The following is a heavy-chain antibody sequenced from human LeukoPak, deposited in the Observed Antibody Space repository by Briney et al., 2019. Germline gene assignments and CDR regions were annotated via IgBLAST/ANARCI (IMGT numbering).Heavy chain of an antibody. Sequence: GGSLRLSCAASGFSFSDYYMSWIRQAPGEGLEWVSYISGSSDHTNYADSVKGRFTISRNNAKNSLYLQMNSLRAEDTAVYYCARYRAFDIWGQGTMVTVSS. CDR3: ARYRAFDI. J-gene: IGHJ3*02. CDR2: ISGSSDHT. V-gene: IGHV3-11*03. CDR1: GFSFSDYY. D-gene: IGHD1-26*01.